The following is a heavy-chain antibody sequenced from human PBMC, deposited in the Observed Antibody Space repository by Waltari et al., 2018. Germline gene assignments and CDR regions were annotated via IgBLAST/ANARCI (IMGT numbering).Heavy chain of an antibody. V-gene: IGHV1-18*01. CDR2: INPYNGNT. CDR1: GYTFTSYG. J-gene: IGHJ4*02. Sequence: QVQLVQSGAEVKKPGASVKVSCKASGYTFTSYGISWVRQAPGQGLEWMGWINPYNGNTKYIEGLQGRVTLTTDTSTNTAYMELRSLRSDDTAMYYCARDPFAPFYWGQGTLVTVSS. D-gene: IGHD3-10*01. CDR3: ARDPFAPFY.